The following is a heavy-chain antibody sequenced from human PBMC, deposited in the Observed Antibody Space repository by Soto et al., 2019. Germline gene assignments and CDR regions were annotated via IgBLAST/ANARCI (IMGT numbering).Heavy chain of an antibody. CDR3: AKDSKDYDFWSGFGQGDAFDI. V-gene: IGHV3-23*01. J-gene: IGHJ3*02. Sequence: GGSLRLSCAASGFTFSSYAMSWVRQAPGKGLEWVSVISGSGGSTYFADSVRGRFTISRDNSKKTLYLQMNSLRAEDTAVYYCAKDSKDYDFWSGFGQGDAFDIWGQGTMVTVSS. D-gene: IGHD3-3*01. CDR1: GFTFSSYA. CDR2: ISGSGGST.